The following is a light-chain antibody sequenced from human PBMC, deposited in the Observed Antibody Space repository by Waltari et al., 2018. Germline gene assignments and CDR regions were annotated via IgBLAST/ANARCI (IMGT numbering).Light chain of an antibody. J-gene: IGKJ5*01. CDR2: DSS. Sequence: DIQLTQSPSSLSASVGDRVPITFQASKDITDHLNWYKQKTERAPKILICDSSTLETGVPSRFSGSGSGTEFTLTISSLQPEDFATYYCQQFDDAPLTFGQGTRLDIK. CDR1: KDITDH. CDR3: QQFDDAPLT. V-gene: IGKV1-33*01.